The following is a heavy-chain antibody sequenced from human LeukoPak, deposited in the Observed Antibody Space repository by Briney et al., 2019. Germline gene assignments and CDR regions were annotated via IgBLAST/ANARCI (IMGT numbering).Heavy chain of an antibody. CDR3: TRGSIVAAGKYYFHY. D-gene: IGHD6-13*01. V-gene: IGHV2-70*11. Sequence: SGPALVKPTQTLTLTCTFSGFSLSSSGMCANWIRQPPGKAPEWLARIDWYDDKYYSTSLKTRLTISEDTSKNQVVLTMTNMDPVDTATYYCTRGSIVAAGKYYFHYWGQGTLVTVSS. J-gene: IGHJ4*02. CDR1: GFSLSSSGMC. CDR2: IDWYDDK.